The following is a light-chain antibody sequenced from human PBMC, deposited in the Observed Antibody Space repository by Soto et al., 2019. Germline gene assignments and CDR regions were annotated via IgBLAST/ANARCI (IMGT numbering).Light chain of an antibody. J-gene: IGKJ1*01. CDR2: AAS. V-gene: IGKV1-27*01. Sequence: IQMTQSPSSLSACVGDRVTITCRASQGISNYLAWYQQKPGKVPKLLIYAASTLQSGVPSRFSGSGSGTDFTLTISSLQPEDVATYYCQKYNSAPTFGQGTKVDI. CDR1: QGISNY. CDR3: QKYNSAPT.